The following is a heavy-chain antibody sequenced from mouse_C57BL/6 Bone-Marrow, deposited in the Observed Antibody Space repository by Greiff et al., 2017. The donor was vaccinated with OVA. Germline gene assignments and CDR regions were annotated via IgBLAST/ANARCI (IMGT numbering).Heavy chain of an antibody. CDR1: GYSFTGYY. Sequence: VQLKQSGPELVKPGASVKISCKASGYSFTGYYMNWVKQSPEKSLEWIGEINPSTGGTTYNQKFKAKATLTVDKSSSTAYMQLKSLTSEDSAVYYCAREGITTVVEGGNAMDYWGQGTSVTVSS. CDR2: INPSTGGT. V-gene: IGHV1-42*01. J-gene: IGHJ4*01. CDR3: AREGITTVVEGGNAMDY. D-gene: IGHD1-1*01.